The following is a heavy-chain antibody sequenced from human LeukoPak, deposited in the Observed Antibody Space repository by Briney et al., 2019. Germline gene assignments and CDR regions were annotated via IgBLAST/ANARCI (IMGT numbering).Heavy chain of an antibody. Sequence: ASVKVSCKASGYTFTSYAMHWVRQAPGQRLEWMGWINAGNGNTKYSQKFQGRVTMTRDTSTSTVYMELSSLRSEDTAVYYCARAYHQKVQDLVDYWGQGTLVTVSS. D-gene: IGHD2-2*01. V-gene: IGHV1-3*01. J-gene: IGHJ4*02. CDR2: INAGNGNT. CDR1: GYTFTSYA. CDR3: ARAYHQKVQDLVDY.